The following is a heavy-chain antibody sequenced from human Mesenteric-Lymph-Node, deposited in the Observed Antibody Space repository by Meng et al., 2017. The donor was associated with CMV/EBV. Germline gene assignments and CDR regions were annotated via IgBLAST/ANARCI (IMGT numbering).Heavy chain of an antibody. D-gene: IGHD3-3*01. CDR1: FSLSTSAGV. J-gene: IGHJ5*02. V-gene: IGHV2-5*01. Sequence: FSLSTSAGVVGWIRQPPGKALEWLGHVYWNDDSRYNPSLRTRITITKNSSKSQVVLTMTNMDPVDSATYYCAPLLRFLEWSWGFDPWGQGTLVTVSS. CDR3: APLLRFLEWSWGFDP. CDR2: VYWNDDS.